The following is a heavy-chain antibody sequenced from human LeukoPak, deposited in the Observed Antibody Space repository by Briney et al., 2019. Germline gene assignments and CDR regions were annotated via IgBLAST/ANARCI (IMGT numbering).Heavy chain of an antibody. CDR1: GFTFSSYW. V-gene: IGHV3-7*01. J-gene: IGHJ3*02. CDR3: ARIFGVVIRAFDI. Sequence: GGSLRLSCTPSGFTFSSYWMSWVRQAPGKGLEWVANIKQDGSEKYYVDSVKGRFTISRDNAKNSLYLQMNSLRAEDTAVYYCARIFGVVIRAFDIWGQGTMVTVSS. D-gene: IGHD3-3*01. CDR2: IKQDGSEK.